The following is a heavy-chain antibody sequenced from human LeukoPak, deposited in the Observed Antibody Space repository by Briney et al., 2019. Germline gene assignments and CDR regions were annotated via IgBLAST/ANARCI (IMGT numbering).Heavy chain of an antibody. J-gene: IGHJ3*02. CDR1: GGSFSDYY. D-gene: IGHD4-17*01. CDR3: ARDHDGEDYGNAFDI. CDR2: INHSGSA. Sequence: PSETLSLTCAVYGGSFSDYYWTWIRQPPGKGLEWIGDINHSGSANFSPSLKSRVTISVDTSKNQFSLNLNSVTAADTAVYYCARDHDGEDYGNAFDIWGHGTMVTVSS. V-gene: IGHV4-34*01.